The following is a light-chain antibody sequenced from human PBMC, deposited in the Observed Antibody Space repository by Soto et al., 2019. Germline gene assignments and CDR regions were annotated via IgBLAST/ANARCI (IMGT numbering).Light chain of an antibody. J-gene: IGLJ1*01. CDR3: SSYAGSNNFV. CDR2: EVR. Sequence: QSVLTQPPSASGSPGQSVTISCAGSSSDVGACNYVSWYQQHPGKAPKLIIYEVRNRPAGVPDRFSGSKSGNTASLTVSGLQGEDEADYYCSSYAGSNNFVFGTGTKVTVL. V-gene: IGLV2-8*01. CDR1: SSDVGACNY.